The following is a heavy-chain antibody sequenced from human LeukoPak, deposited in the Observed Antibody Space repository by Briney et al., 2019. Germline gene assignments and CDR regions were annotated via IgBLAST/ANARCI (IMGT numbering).Heavy chain of an antibody. CDR3: ARQSAYCGGDCFSSYFDY. CDR1: GYSFTNYW. D-gene: IGHD2-21*02. V-gene: IGHV5-51*01. J-gene: IGHJ4*02. CDR2: IYPDDSDT. Sequence: GESLKISFKGSGYSFTNYWIGWVRPMPGKGLEWMGIIYPDDSDTRYSPSFQGQVTFSADKSINTAYLQWNSLKASDTALYYCARQSAYCGGDCFSSYFDYWGQGTLVTVSS.